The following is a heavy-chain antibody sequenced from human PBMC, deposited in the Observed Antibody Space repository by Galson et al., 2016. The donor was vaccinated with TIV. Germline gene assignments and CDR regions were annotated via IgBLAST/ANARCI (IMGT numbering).Heavy chain of an antibody. J-gene: IGHJ6*02. Sequence: SLRLSCAASGFRITNYVMSWVRQAPGKGLEWVSSISGSAISTYYADSVKGRFTISRDNSKTTLYLQLNSLRAEDTALYYCATPFSSSSFSSYYALDVWGQGTTVTVSS. CDR2: ISGSAIST. V-gene: IGHV3-23*01. D-gene: IGHD2-2*01. CDR1: GFRITNYV. CDR3: ATPFSSSSFSSYYALDV.